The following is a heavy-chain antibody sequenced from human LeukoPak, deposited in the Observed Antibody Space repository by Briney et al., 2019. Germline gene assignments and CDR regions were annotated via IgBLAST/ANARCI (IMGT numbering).Heavy chain of an antibody. CDR1: GYTFTSYY. V-gene: IGHV1-46*01. D-gene: IGHD6-13*01. CDR2: INPSGGST. J-gene: IGHJ4*02. CDR3: ARGSSGYSSSWYS. Sequence: GASVKVSCKASGYTFTSYYMHWVRQAPGQGLEWMGIINPSGGSTSYAQKFQGRVTMARGMSTSTVYMELSSLRSEDTAVYYCARGSSGYSSSWYSWGQGTLVTVSS.